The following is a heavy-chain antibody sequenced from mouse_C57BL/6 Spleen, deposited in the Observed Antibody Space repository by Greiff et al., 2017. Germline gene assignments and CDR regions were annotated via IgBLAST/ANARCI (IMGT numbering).Heavy chain of an antibody. V-gene: IGHV1-15*01. D-gene: IGHD1-1*01. J-gene: IGHJ3*01. CDR2: IDPETGGT. CDR3: TRYDCYGSTWFAY. Sequence: QVQLQQSGAELVRPGASVTLSCKASGYTFTDYEMHWVKQTPVHGLEWIGAIDPETGGTAYNQKFKGKAILTVDKSSSTAYMELRSLTSDDSAVYYCTRYDCYGSTWFAYWGQGTLVTVSA. CDR1: GYTFTDYE.